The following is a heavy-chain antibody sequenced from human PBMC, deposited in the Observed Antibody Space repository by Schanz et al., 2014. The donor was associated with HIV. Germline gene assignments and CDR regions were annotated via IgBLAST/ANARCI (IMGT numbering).Heavy chain of an antibody. CDR1: GGSISSTGYY. D-gene: IGHD3-3*01. CDR3: ARGPINTILLPAWFDP. V-gene: IGHV4-39*07. J-gene: IGHJ5*02. Sequence: QVQLQQWGAGLLKPSETLSLTCTVSGGSISSTGYYWGWIRQPPGKGLEWIGNIYYSGSTYYNPSLKSRVTISVDTSKNQFSLKLRSVTAADTAVYYCARGPINTILLPAWFDPWGQGTLVTVSS. CDR2: IYYSGST.